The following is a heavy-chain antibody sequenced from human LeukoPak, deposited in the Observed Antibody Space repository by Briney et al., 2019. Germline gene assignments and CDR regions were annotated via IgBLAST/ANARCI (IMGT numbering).Heavy chain of an antibody. V-gene: IGHV1-8*01. CDR2: MNPNSGNT. CDR3: ARICGGSCHSLDAFDI. D-gene: IGHD2-15*01. J-gene: IGHJ3*02. Sequence: ASVKVSCKASGYTFTSYDINWVRQATGQGLEWMGWMNPNSGNTGYAQKFQGRVTMTRNTSISTAYMELSSLRSEDTAVYYCARICGGSCHSLDAFDIWGQGTMVTVSS. CDR1: GYTFTSYD.